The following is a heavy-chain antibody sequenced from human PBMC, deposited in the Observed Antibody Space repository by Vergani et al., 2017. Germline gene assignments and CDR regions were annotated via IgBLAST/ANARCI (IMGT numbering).Heavy chain of an antibody. CDR1: GCSINPSSSF. J-gene: IGHJ6*02. V-gene: IGHV4-39*01. D-gene: IGHD3-16*01. Sequence: QLQESGPGLVKPSESLSLICTVSGCSINPSSSFWGWIRPSPGKGLEWIGSLNYVGRTYYIPSLQSRAIVFDDTYKNQFSLRLSSVTAADSAVYYCSRHDSGHYDSSYYGLDVWGQGTTVTVSS. CDR3: SRHDSGHYDSSYYGLDV. CDR2: LNYVGRT.